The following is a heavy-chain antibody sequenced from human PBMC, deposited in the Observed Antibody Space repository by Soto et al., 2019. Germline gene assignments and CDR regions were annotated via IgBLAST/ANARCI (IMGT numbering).Heavy chain of an antibody. CDR1: GFTFTNYA. D-gene: IGHD6-19*01. V-gene: IGHV3-23*01. CDR2: ITTGGSK. CDR3: ARTDKFNSQSSGWANRFDY. J-gene: IGHJ4*02. Sequence: EVQLLESGGGLVQPGGSLRLFCAASGFTFTNYAMTWVRQTPGKGLEWVSTITTGGSKFYGATVKGRSAISRDNSKSTLYLQMNSLRAEDTAVYYCARTDKFNSQSSGWANRFDYWGQGTLVTVSS.